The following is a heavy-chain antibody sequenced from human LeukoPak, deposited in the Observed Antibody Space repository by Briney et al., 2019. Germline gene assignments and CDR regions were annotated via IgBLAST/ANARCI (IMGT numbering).Heavy chain of an antibody. D-gene: IGHD4-11*01. Sequence: GGSLRLSCAASGLTFSSSWMYWVRQAPGKGLVWVSRINSDESITTYADSVKGRFTISRDNAKNTLYLQMNSLRAEDTAVYYCARGLVPGFLDYWGQGTPVTVSS. CDR1: GLTFSSSW. J-gene: IGHJ4*02. CDR3: ARGLVPGFLDY. CDR2: INSDESIT. V-gene: IGHV3-74*01.